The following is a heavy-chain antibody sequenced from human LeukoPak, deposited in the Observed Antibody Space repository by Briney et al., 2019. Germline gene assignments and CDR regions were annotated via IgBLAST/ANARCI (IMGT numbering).Heavy chain of an antibody. CDR3: ARDDCGDTCYPGGY. V-gene: IGHV1-3*01. D-gene: IGHD2-21*01. J-gene: IGHJ4*02. CDR2: IKAGNGDT. Sequence: ASVKVSCKASGYIFTKYVVHWVRQAPGQRPEWMGWIKAGNGDTKYSQNFQDRLTITRDPSASTVYMELSSLTSEDTALYYCARDDCGDTCYPGGYWGQGTLVTASS. CDR1: GYIFTKYV.